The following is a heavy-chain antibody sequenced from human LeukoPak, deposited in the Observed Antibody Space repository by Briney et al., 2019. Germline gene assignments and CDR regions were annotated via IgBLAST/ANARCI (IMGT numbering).Heavy chain of an antibody. D-gene: IGHD7-27*01. CDR3: AKDYNWGRY. CDR1: GFTFSDYA. CDR2: IGRNGETT. J-gene: IGHJ4*02. V-gene: IGHV3-23*01. Sequence: GGSLRLSCAASGFTFSDYAMNWVRQAPGKGLEWVSAIGRNGETTYYADSVKGRFTISRDNSKNTVYLQMNSLRAEDTAVYYCAKDYNWGRYWGQGALVTVSS.